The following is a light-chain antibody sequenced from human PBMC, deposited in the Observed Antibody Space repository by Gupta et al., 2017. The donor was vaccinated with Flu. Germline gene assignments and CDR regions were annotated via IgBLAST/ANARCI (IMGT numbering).Light chain of an antibody. V-gene: IGKV1-33*01. CDR3: QQDDSLPLT. CDR1: QDISNY. CDR2: AAP. J-gene: IGKJ4*01. Sequence: DIQMTQSPSSLSASVGDRVTITCRASQDISNYLHWYQQKPGKAPKLLIYAAPNLERGVPSRFSGSGSGTDFPFTISSLQPEDIATYYCQQDDSLPLTFGGGTKVEIK.